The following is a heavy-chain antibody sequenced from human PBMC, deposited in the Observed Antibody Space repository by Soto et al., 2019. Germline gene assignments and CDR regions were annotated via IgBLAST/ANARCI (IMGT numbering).Heavy chain of an antibody. J-gene: IGHJ6*02. CDR1: GFTFYKYG. Sequence: QVQLVESGGGVVQPGRSLRLSCAASGFTFYKYGMHWVRQAPGKGLEWVALISHDGGNKYYVDSVKGRFTIARDNSKNTVFLQMNSLRPEDTALYFCAKDDSNRWYNYYAMDVWGQGTTVTVSS. CDR2: ISHDGGNK. V-gene: IGHV3-30*18. D-gene: IGHD3-22*01. CDR3: AKDDSNRWYNYYAMDV.